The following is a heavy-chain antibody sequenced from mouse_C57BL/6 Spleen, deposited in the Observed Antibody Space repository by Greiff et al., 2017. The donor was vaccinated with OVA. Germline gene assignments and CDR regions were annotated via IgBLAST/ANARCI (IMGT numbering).Heavy chain of an antibody. CDR3: ARLATMIRRYFDY. Sequence: VQLQQSGPELVKPGASVKISCKASGYAFSSSWMNWVKQRPGKGLEWIGRIYPGDGDTNYNGKFKGKATLTADKSSSTAYMQLSSLTSEDSAVYFCARLATMIRRYFDYWGQGTTLTVSS. J-gene: IGHJ2*01. CDR2: IYPGDGDT. V-gene: IGHV1-82*01. D-gene: IGHD2-4*01. CDR1: GYAFSSSW.